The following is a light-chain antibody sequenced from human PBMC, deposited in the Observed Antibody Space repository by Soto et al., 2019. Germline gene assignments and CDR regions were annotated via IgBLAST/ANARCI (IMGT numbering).Light chain of an antibody. CDR3: QHSYSSLPWT. CDR2: AAS. V-gene: IGKV1-39*01. CDR1: QSIGKD. Sequence: DIQMTQSPSSLSASVGDRVTITCRASQSIGKDLNWYQQKPGKAPRLLINAASSLQSGVPSRFSGSGSGSGFTLTISNMQPEDFATYYCQHSYSSLPWTFGPGTTVDIK. J-gene: IGKJ1*01.